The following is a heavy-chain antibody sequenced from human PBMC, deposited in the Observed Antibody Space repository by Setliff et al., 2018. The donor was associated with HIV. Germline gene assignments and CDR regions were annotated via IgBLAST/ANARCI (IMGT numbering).Heavy chain of an antibody. D-gene: IGHD1-7*01. CDR1: SYSISGGYY. J-gene: IGHJ3*02. V-gene: IGHV4-38-2*01. CDR3: ARHGGITGTTDAFDI. Sequence: SETLSLTCGVSSYSISGGYYWGWIRQPAGKGLEWIGSIYHSGSAFYNPSLKSRVTISVDTSKNQFSLKMSSLAAADTAVYYCARHGGITGTTDAFDIWGQGTRVTVSS. CDR2: IYHSGSA.